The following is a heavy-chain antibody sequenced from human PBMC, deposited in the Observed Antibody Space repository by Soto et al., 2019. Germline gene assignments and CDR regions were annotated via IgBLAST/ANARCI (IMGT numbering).Heavy chain of an antibody. CDR3: ARGLGYCSNGVCYDAFDV. D-gene: IGHD2-8*01. CDR1: GYSFTSHY. J-gene: IGHJ3*01. V-gene: IGHV1-2*02. Sequence: ASVKVSCKASGYSFTSHYIHWVRQAPGQGLEWMGWFNPHSGATNYAASFQGRVTMTRDTSISTAYMELSRLRSDDTAVYYCARGLGYCSNGVCYDAFDVWGQGTMVTVSS. CDR2: FNPHSGAT.